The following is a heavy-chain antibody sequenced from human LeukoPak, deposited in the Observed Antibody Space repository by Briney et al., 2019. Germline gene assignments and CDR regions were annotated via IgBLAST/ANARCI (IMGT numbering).Heavy chain of an antibody. CDR3: AKPYYYGSRSYMDY. Sequence: PGGSLRLSCAASGFTFSTYALHWVRQAPGKGLEWVSGISPTGDGAYYADSVKGRFSISRDNSRNTLYVHMNSLRAEDTAVYYCAKPYYYGSRSYMDYWGQGTLVTVSS. CDR2: ISPTGDGA. CDR1: GFTFSTYA. V-gene: IGHV3-23*01. J-gene: IGHJ4*02. D-gene: IGHD3-10*01.